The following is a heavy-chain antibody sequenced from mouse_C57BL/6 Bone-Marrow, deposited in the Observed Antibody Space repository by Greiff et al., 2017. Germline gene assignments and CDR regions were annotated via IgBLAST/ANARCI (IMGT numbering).Heavy chain of an antibody. CDR3: ASAHWGRYAMDY. J-gene: IGHJ4*01. V-gene: IGHV3-6*01. Sequence: EVKLMESGPGLVKPSQSLSLTCSVTGYSITSGYYWNWIRQFPGNKLEWMGYISYDGSNNYNPFLKNRISITRDTSKNQFFLKLNSVTTEDTATYYCASAHWGRYAMDYWGQGTSVTVSS. D-gene: IGHD4-1*01. CDR1: GYSITSGYY. CDR2: ISYDGSN.